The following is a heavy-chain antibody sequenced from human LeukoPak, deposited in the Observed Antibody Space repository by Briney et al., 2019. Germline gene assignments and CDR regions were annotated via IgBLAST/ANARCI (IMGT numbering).Heavy chain of an antibody. CDR1: GFTFSNYW. CDR3: ASDRDYYDSSGYLFDY. D-gene: IGHD3-22*01. V-gene: IGHV3-7*01. J-gene: IGHJ4*02. Sequence: GGSLRLSCAASGFTFSNYWMSWVRQAPGKGLEWVANIKQDGSEKYYVDSVKGRFTISRDNAKNSLYLQMNSLRAEDTAVYYCASDRDYYDSSGYLFDYWGQGPLVTVSS. CDR2: IKQDGSEK.